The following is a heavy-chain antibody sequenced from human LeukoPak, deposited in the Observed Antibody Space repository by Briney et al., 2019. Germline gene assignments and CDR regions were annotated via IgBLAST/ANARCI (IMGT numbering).Heavy chain of an antibody. CDR2: ISSSGRTI. D-gene: IGHD1-26*01. V-gene: IGHV3-11*04. CDR3: VREGGSFFFEY. J-gene: IGHJ4*02. Sequence: MAGGSLRLSCAASGFTVSSNYMSWVRQAPGKGLEWVSYISSSGRTIYYADSVKGRFTISRDNAKNSLYLQMNSLRAEDTAIYYCVREGGSFFFEYWGQGTLVTVSS. CDR1: GFTVSSNY.